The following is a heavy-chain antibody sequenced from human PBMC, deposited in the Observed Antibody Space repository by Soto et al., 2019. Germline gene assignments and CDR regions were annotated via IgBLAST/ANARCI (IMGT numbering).Heavy chain of an antibody. V-gene: IGHV1-3*01. D-gene: IGHD6-19*01. CDR1: GYTFTSYA. Sequence: ASVKVSCKASGYTFTSYAMHWVRQAPGQRLEWMGWINAGNGNTKYSQKFQGRVTITRDTSTSTAYMELSSLRSEDTAVYYCARVPRAVAGAFDYWGQGTLVTVSS. CDR3: ARVPRAVAGAFDY. J-gene: IGHJ4*02. CDR2: INAGNGNT.